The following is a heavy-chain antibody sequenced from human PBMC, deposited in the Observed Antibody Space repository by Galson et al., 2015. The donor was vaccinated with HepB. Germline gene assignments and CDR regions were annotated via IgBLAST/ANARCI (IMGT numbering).Heavy chain of an antibody. CDR3: ARHPYSSGWSDY. V-gene: IGHV4-39*01. CDR2: IYYSGST. J-gene: IGHJ4*02. Sequence: LVKPTQTLSLTCTVSGGSISSSSYYWGWIRQPPGKGLEWIGSIYYSGSTYYNPSLKSRVTISVDTSKNQFSLKLSSVTAADTAVYYCARHPYSSGWSDYWGQGTLVTVSS. CDR1: GGSISSSSYY. D-gene: IGHD6-19*01.